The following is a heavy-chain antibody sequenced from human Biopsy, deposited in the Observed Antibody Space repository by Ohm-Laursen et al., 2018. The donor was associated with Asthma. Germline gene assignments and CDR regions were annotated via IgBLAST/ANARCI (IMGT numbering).Heavy chain of an antibody. CDR2: ISGYNGDT. J-gene: IGHJ5*02. V-gene: IGHV1-18*04. CDR3: VRDKVVVVPGSKGPTDWFDP. Sequence: ASVKVSCKASGYTFSDYAISWVRQAPGQGLEWMGWISGYNGDTKFAQNVKGRLSLTTDTSTSTAYMELRSLTSDDTAVYYCVRDKVVVVPGSKGPTDWFDPWGQGTLVTVSS. D-gene: IGHD2-15*01. CDR1: GYTFSDYA.